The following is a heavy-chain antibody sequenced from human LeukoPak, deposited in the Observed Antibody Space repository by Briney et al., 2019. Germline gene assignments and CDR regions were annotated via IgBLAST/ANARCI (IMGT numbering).Heavy chain of an antibody. CDR2: INPDSGGT. D-gene: IGHD6-13*01. Sequence: ASVKVSCKTSGYTFTGYYIYWVRQAPGQGLEWMGWINPDSGGTNYAQKFQGRITMARDTSITTAYMELSGLTYDDTAVFYCARESSTWAPIDYWGQGTLVTVSS. V-gene: IGHV1-2*02. J-gene: IGHJ4*02. CDR1: GYTFTGYY. CDR3: ARESSTWAPIDY.